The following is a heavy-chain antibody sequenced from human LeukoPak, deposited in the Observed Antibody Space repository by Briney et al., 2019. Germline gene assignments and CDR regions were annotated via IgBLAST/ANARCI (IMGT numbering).Heavy chain of an antibody. CDR2: ISGSGGST. D-gene: IGHD5-18*01. J-gene: IGHJ4*02. CDR1: GFTFSSYA. Sequence: GGSLRLSCAASGFTFSSYAMSWVRQAPGKGLEWVSAISGSGGSTYYADSVKGRFTISRDNSKNTLYLQMNSLRAEDTAVYYCAKGRGYSYGYYYFDYWGQGTLVTVSS. CDR3: AKGRGYSYGYYYFDY. V-gene: IGHV3-23*01.